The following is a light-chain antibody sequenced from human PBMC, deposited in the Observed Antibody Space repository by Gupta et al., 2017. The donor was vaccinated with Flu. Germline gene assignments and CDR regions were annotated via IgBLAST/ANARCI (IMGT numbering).Light chain of an antibody. V-gene: IGKV1-5*03. CDR2: TAS. J-gene: IGKJ4*01. CDR3: LQYNALAA. Sequence: DIQLTQSPSTLSASVGDRITITCRASQNINRLLAWYQQKPGKAPKLLIQTASTLQGVVPSRFSGRGSVTEFTLTISSLQPDEFATYYCLQYNALAAFGEGTTVEIK. CDR1: QNINRL.